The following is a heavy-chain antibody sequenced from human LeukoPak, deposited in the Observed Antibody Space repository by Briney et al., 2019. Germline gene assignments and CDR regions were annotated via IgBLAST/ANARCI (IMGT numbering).Heavy chain of an antibody. V-gene: IGHV1-18*01. CDR2: ISAYNGNT. CDR3: ARVYYYDSSGHNWFDS. Sequence: ASVKVSCKASGYTFTSYGISWVRQAPGQGLEWMGWISAYNGNTNYAQKLQGRVTMTTDTSTSTAYMELRSLRSDDTAVYYCARVYYYDSSGHNWFDSWGQGTLVTVSS. J-gene: IGHJ5*01. CDR1: GYTFTSYG. D-gene: IGHD3-22*01.